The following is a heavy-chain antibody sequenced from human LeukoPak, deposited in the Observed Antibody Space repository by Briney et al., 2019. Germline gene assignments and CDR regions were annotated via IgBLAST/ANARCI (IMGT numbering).Heavy chain of an antibody. Sequence: GGSLRLSCAASGFTFSSYGMHWVRQAPGKGLEWVAFIRYDGSNKYYADSVKGRFTISRDNSKNTLYLQMNSLRAEDTAVYYCAKEQYPYYYDSSGHIDYWGQGTLVTVSS. CDR1: GFTFSSYG. D-gene: IGHD3-22*01. CDR3: AKEQYPYYYDSSGHIDY. V-gene: IGHV3-30*02. J-gene: IGHJ4*02. CDR2: IRYDGSNK.